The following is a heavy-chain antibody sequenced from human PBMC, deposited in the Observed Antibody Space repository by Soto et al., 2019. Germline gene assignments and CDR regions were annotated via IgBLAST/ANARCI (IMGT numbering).Heavy chain of an antibody. Sequence: APETLSPPCTVSGGSLSSGCYHLSWIRQHPGKGLEWIGYIYYSGSTNYNPSLKSRVTISVDTSKNQFSLKLSSVTAADTAVYYCASVSSILAFQHWGQRTLVPVSS. CDR3: ASVSSILAFQH. V-gene: IGHV4-61*01. J-gene: IGHJ1*01. D-gene: IGHD2-8*01. CDR1: GGSLSSGCYH. CDR2: IYYSGST.